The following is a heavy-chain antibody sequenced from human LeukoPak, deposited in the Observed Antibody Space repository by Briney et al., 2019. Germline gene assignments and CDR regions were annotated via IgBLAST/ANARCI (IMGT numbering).Heavy chain of an antibody. CDR1: GYTLTELS. CDR2: FDPEDGET. V-gene: IGHV1-24*01. J-gene: IGHJ6*02. Sequence: ASVKVSCKVSGYTLTELSMHWVRQAPGKGLEWMGGFDPEDGETIYAQKFQGRVTITADESTSTAYMELSSLRSEDTAVYYCARERTDYYYYYGMDVWGQGTTVTVSS. D-gene: IGHD3/OR15-3a*01. CDR3: ARERTDYYYYYGMDV.